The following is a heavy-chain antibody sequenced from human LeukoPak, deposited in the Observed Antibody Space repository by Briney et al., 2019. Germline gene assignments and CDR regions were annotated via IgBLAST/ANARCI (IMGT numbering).Heavy chain of an antibody. CDR3: ALKGAPLQFDY. J-gene: IGHJ4*02. D-gene: IGHD5-24*01. CDR1: GFTFSSYW. Sequence: GGSLRLSCAASGFTFSSYWMSWVRQAPGKGLEWVANIKQDGSEKYYVDSVKGRFTISRDNAKNSLYLQMNSLRAEDTAVYYCALKGAPLQFDYWGQGTLVTVSS. CDR2: IKQDGSEK. V-gene: IGHV3-7*03.